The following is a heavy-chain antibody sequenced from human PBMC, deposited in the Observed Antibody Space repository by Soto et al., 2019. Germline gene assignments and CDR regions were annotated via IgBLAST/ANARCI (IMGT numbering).Heavy chain of an antibody. Sequence: PSETLSLTCTVSGASISGFYCSWIRKSAWKGLEWIGRIYATGTTDYNPSLKSRVMMSVDTSKKQFSLKLRSVTAADTAVYYCVRDGTKTLREWFDPWGQRISVTVCS. D-gene: IGHD1-1*01. CDR1: GASISGFY. V-gene: IGHV4-4*07. J-gene: IGHJ5*02. CDR3: VRDGTKTLREWFDP. CDR2: IYATGTT.